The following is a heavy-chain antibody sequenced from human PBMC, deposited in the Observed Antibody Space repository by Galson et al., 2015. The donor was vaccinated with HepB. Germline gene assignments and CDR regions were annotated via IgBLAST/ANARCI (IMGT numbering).Heavy chain of an antibody. D-gene: IGHD6-13*01. V-gene: IGHV1-24*01. CDR3: ATSRVAAAGTGWYFDL. CDR1: GYTLTKLS. Sequence: SVKVSCKVSGYTLTKLSMHWVRQAPGKGLEWVGGFDPEDGETIYAQKFQGRVTMTEDTSTDTAYMELSSLRSEDTAVYYCATSRVAAAGTGWYFDLWGRGTLVTVSS. J-gene: IGHJ2*01. CDR2: FDPEDGET.